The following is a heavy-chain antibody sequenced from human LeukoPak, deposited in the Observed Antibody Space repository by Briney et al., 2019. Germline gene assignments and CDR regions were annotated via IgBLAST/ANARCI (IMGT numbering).Heavy chain of an antibody. Sequence: QSGGSLRLSCAASGFTISSYVMHWVRQAPGKGLEWVAVISFDGSYKFYADSVKGRFTISRDNSKNTLYLQMNSLRAEDTAVYYCARPAEQLVLYYWGQGTLVTVFS. V-gene: IGHV3-30*01. D-gene: IGHD6-6*01. CDR3: ARPAEQLVLYY. CDR1: GFTISSYV. CDR2: ISFDGSYK. J-gene: IGHJ4*02.